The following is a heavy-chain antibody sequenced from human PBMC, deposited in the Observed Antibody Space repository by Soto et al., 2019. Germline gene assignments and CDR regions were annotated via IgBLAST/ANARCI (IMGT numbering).Heavy chain of an antibody. Sequence: GALRLSCAASGFTFSSYGMHWVRQAPGKGLEWVAVIWYDGSNKYYADSVKGRFTISRDNSKNTLYLQMNSLRAEDTSVYYCAKEGGLSGSYYISSSYYFDYWGQGTLVTVSS. CDR1: GFTFSSYG. D-gene: IGHD1-26*01. V-gene: IGHV3-30*02. J-gene: IGHJ4*02. CDR2: IWYDGSNK. CDR3: AKEGGLSGSYYISSSYYFDY.